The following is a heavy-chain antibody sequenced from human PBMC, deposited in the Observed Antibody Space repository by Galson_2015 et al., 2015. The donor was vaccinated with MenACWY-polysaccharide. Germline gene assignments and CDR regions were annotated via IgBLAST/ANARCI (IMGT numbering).Heavy chain of an antibody. CDR3: ATGAGDFDH. V-gene: IGHV4-4*07. J-gene: IGHJ4*02. D-gene: IGHD4/OR15-4a*01. CDR1: GGSITSWC. CDR2: VCSPGNT. Sequence: ETLSLTCSVSGGSITSWCYSWIRQSAGTGLEWIGRVCSPGNTKYNPSFESRVTMSLDTSKNQISLHLKSLTAADTAVFFCATGAGDFDHWGQGTRVTVPS.